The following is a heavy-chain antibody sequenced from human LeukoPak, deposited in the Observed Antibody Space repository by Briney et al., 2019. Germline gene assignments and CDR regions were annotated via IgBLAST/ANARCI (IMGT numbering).Heavy chain of an antibody. J-gene: IGHJ6*02. CDR3: ARDSRCGSGCTADGMDEWYEDTMDV. V-gene: IGHV4-59*01. CDR2: INNRGSS. D-gene: IGHD6-25*01. CDR1: GDSISSYY. Sequence: PSETLSLTCSVSGDSISSYYWSWIRQPPGKGLEWLGHINNRGSSDYNYSLEGRVTISVHTFNNRFSLNLNSVIAADTAVYYCARDSRCGSGCTADGMDEWYEDTMDVGGRGITVTVS.